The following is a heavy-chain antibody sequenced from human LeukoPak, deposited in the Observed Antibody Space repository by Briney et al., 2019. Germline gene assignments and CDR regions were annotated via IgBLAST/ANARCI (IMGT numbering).Heavy chain of an antibody. V-gene: IGHV3-49*04. CDR1: GFTFGDYA. D-gene: IGHD3-9*01. CDR2: IRSKAYGGTT. Sequence: GGSLRLSCTASGFTFGDYAMSWVRQAPGKGLEWVGFIRSKAYGGTTEYAASVKGRFTISRDDSKSIAYLQMNSLKTEDTAVYYCTREDILTGYSYYYYYGMDVWGQGTTVTVSS. CDR3: TREDILTGYSYYYYYGMDV. J-gene: IGHJ6*02.